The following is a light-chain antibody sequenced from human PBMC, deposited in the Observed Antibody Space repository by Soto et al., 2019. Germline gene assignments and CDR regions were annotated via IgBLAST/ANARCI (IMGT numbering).Light chain of an antibody. J-gene: IGLJ3*02. CDR1: SSNIGADFD. Sequence: QSVLTQPPSVSGAPGQRVTISCTGSSSNIGADFDVHWYQHLPGTAPKLLISHNNNRPSGVPDRFTGSKSGSSASLAITGLQAVDEAVDYCQSRDSILSSSLVFGGGTKLTVL. CDR2: HNN. CDR3: QSRDSILSSSLV. V-gene: IGLV1-40*01.